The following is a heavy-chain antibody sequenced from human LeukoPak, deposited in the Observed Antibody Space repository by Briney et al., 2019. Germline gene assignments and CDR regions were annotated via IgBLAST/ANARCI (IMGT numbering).Heavy chain of an antibody. J-gene: IGHJ4*02. V-gene: IGHV3-11*01. D-gene: IGHD2-2*02. CDR1: GFTFSDYY. Sequence: GGSLRLSCAASGFTFSDYYMSWIREAPGEGVEWGSYISSSGSTIYYADSVKGRFTISSDNAKNALYLQMNSLRAEDTDVYYCARGERYCSSTSCHIDYWGQGTLVTVSS. CDR3: ARGERYCSSTSCHIDY. CDR2: ISSSGSTI.